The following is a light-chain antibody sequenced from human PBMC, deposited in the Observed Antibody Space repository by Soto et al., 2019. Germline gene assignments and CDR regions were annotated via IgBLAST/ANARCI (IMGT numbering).Light chain of an antibody. Sequence: IRMTHSPSSLSASVGARVTITCRASQSISGSLNWYQQKPGKAPKLLIYGASTLQSGVPSRFSGGGSGTDYTLSISSLHPEYFATEDCQQRYRTPTFGQGTRLEIK. CDR3: QQRYRTPT. CDR2: GAS. J-gene: IGKJ5*01. V-gene: IGKV1-39*01. CDR1: QSISGS.